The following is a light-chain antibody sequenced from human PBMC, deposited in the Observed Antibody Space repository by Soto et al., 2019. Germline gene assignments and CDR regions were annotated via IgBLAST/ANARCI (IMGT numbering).Light chain of an antibody. J-gene: IGLJ2*01. CDR2: EDN. Sequence: NFMLTQPHSVSESPGKTVTISCTGSSGSIASNYVQWYQQRPGSAPTTVIYEDNQRPSGVPDRFSGSIDSSSNSASLTISGLKTEDEADYYCQSYASSACVVFGGGTKLTVL. CDR1: SGSIASNY. V-gene: IGLV6-57*02. CDR3: QSYASSACVV.